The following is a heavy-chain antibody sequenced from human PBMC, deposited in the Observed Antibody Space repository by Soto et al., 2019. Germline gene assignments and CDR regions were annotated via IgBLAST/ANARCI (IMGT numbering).Heavy chain of an antibody. CDR1: GGAFSSYA. D-gene: IGHD5-12*01. CDR2: IIPIFGTA. CDR3: ARLNGDGYNQDY. V-gene: IGHV1-69*13. Sequence: SVKVSCKASGGAFSSYAISWVRQAPGQGLEWMGGIIPIFGTANYAQKFQGRVTITADESTSTAYMELSSLRSEDTAVYYCARLNGDGYNQDYWGQGTLVTVSS. J-gene: IGHJ4*02.